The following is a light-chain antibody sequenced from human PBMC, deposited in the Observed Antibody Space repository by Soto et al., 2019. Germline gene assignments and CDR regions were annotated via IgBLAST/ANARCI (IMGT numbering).Light chain of an antibody. J-gene: IGKJ4*02. CDR1: QSVRSSN. CDR3: QQFAGS. V-gene: IGKV3-20*01. CDR2: GAS. Sequence: ELVLTQVTGTLSLSPGERATLSCRASQSVRSSNLAWYQHKPGQAPSLLISGASSRATGLPYRFSGGGSGTDFTLLISWLEPKDFAVYYCQQFAGSFGGGTKVDIK.